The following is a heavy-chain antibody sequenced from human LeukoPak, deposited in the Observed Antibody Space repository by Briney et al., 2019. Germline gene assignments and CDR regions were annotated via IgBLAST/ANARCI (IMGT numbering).Heavy chain of an antibody. CDR3: ARVVYYDFWSGYFDY. Sequence: PGGSLRLSCAASGFTVSSNYMSWVRQAPGKGLERFSVIYSDGSTYSADSVKGRFTISRDNSKNTLYLQMNSLRAEDTAVYYCARVVYYDFWSGYFDYWGQGTLVTVSS. CDR1: GFTVSSNY. V-gene: IGHV3-66*02. D-gene: IGHD3-3*01. CDR2: IYSDGST. J-gene: IGHJ4*02.